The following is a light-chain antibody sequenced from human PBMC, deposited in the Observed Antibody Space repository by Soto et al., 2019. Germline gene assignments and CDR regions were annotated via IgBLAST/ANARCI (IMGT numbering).Light chain of an antibody. Sequence: QSALTQPPSASGSPGQSVAISCTGTSSDVGGYNYVSWYQQHPGKAPKLMIYEVNKRPSGVPDRFSGSESGNTASLTVSGLQAEDEADYYFISYAGSINVFGTGTKVTF. CDR3: ISYAGSINV. CDR2: EVN. V-gene: IGLV2-8*01. J-gene: IGLJ1*01. CDR1: SSDVGGYNY.